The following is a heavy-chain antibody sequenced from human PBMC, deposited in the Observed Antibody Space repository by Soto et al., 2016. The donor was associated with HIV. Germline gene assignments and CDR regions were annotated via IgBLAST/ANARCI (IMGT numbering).Heavy chain of an antibody. CDR3: ASWGLRLGELSLWRDY. CDR2: INPSGGST. D-gene: IGHD3-16*02. J-gene: IGHJ4*02. Sequence: QVQLVQSGAEVKKPGASVKVSCKASGYTFTTYYMHWVRQAPGQGLEWMGIINPSGGSTSYAQKFQGRVTMTRDTSTSTVYMELSSLRSEDTAVYYCASWGLRLGELSLWRDYWGQGTLVTVSS. CDR1: GYTFTTYY. V-gene: IGHV1-46*01.